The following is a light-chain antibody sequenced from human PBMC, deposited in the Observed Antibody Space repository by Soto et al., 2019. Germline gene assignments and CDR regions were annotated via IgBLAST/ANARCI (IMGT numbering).Light chain of an antibody. V-gene: IGKV3-20*01. Sequence: EIVLTQSPDTLSLSPGERATLSCRXSQSVSRNSLAWYQQQPDQAPRLLVYGASSRATDIPDSFSGSGSGTDFPIIVGRLEPEDFAVYFCHQYGTSPPTFGPGTKVDI. J-gene: IGKJ3*01. CDR3: HQYGTSPPT. CDR2: GAS. CDR1: QSVSRNS.